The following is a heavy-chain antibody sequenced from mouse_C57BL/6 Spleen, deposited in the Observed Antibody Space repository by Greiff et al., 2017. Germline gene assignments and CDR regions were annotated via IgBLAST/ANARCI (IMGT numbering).Heavy chain of an antibody. D-gene: IGHD1-1*01. V-gene: IGHV3-6*01. CDR2: ISYDGSN. Sequence: EVQLQQSGPGLVKPSQSLSLTCSVTGYSITSGYYWNWIRQFPGNKLEWMGYISYDGSNNYNPSLKNRIFITRDTSKNQFFLKLNSVTTEDTATYYCARERNYGSSYAMDYWGQGTSVTVSS. CDR1: GYSITSGYY. J-gene: IGHJ4*01. CDR3: ARERNYGSSYAMDY.